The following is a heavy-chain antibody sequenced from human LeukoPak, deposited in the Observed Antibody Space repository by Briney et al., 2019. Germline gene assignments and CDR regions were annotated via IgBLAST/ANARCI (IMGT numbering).Heavy chain of an antibody. V-gene: IGHV3-30*02. CDR1: GFTFSSYG. D-gene: IGHD4-17*01. CDR2: IRYDGSNK. CDR3: AKRSGDYGDYYFDF. J-gene: IGHJ4*02. Sequence: GGSLRLSCAASGFTFSSYGMHWVRQAPGKGLEWVAFIRYDGSNKYYADSVKGRFTISRDNSKNTLYLQMNSLRAEDPAVYYCAKRSGDYGDYYFDFWGQGTLVSVSS.